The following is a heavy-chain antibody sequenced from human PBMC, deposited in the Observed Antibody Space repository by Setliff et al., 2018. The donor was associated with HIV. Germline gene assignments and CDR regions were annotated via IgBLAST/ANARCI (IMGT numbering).Heavy chain of an antibody. CDR3: ARRVDNSGTFPDKNWFDP. V-gene: IGHV4-4*07. D-gene: IGHD3-10*01. CDR2: IFASGST. Sequence: SETLSLTCTVSGGSISTYYLTWIRQPAGKGLEWIGRIFASGSTNYNPSLQSRVTLSIDTSKNQFSLKLRSVTAADTAIYYCARRVDNSGTFPDKNWFDPWGRGRLVTVSS. CDR1: GGSISTYY. J-gene: IGHJ5*02.